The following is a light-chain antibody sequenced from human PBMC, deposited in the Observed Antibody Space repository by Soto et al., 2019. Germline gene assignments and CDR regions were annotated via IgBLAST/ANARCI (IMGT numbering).Light chain of an antibody. Sequence: QSVLTQPTYVSGSPGQSITNYCTGNHNDIGTYDYVSWYQQHPGRAPRLLIHGVTTRPSGISGRFSASKSGLTASLTISGLQPEDEADYYCSSFTSNRIYVFGPGTKV. CDR2: GVT. CDR1: HNDIGTYDY. V-gene: IGLV2-14*03. J-gene: IGLJ1*01. CDR3: SSFTSNRIYV.